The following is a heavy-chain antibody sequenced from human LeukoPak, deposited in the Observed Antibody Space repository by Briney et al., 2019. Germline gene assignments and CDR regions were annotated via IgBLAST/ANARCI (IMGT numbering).Heavy chain of an antibody. D-gene: IGHD6-19*01. Sequence: ASVKVSCKASGYTFTGYYMHWVRQAPGQRLEWMGWINPNSGGTNYTQNFQGRVTMTRDTSISTAYMELSRLRSDDTAVYYCARDRTRTGYSSGWYHDYWGQGTLVTVSS. CDR2: INPNSGGT. V-gene: IGHV1-2*02. CDR3: ARDRTRTGYSSGWYHDY. J-gene: IGHJ4*02. CDR1: GYTFTGYY.